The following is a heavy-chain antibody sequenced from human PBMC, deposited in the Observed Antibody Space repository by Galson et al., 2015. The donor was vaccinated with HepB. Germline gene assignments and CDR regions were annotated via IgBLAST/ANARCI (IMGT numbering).Heavy chain of an antibody. V-gene: IGHV1-18*01. D-gene: IGHD6-6*01. J-gene: IGHJ4*02. Sequence: QSGAEVKKPGAPVKVSCTVSGSTFRSFGISWGRQAPGQGLEWMGWVSVYNGNTNYAQKLQGRVVMTTDTSTNTVYMELRSLRFDDTAVYYCARARYSSSPPDYWGQGTLVTVSS. CDR2: VSVYNGNT. CDR3: ARARYSSSPPDY. CDR1: GSTFRSFG.